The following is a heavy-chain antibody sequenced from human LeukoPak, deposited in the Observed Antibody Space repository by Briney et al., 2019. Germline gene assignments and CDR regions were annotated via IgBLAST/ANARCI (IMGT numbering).Heavy chain of an antibody. CDR1: GGSISSGSYY. CDR3: ARLGGTYLSYWFFDL. V-gene: IGHV4-61*02. D-gene: IGHD1-26*01. Sequence: TLSLTCTVSGGSISSGSYYWSWIRQPAGKGLEWIGRIYTSGSTNYNPSLKSRVTISVDTSKNQFSLKLSSVTAADTAVYYCARLGGTYLSYWFFDLWGRGTLVTVPS. J-gene: IGHJ2*01. CDR2: IYTSGST.